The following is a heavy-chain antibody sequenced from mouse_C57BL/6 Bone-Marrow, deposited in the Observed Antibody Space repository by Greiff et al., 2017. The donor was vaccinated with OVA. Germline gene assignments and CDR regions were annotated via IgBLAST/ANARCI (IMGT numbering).Heavy chain of an antibody. Sequence: VQLQQSGAELAKPGASVKLSCQASGYTFTSSWMHWVKQRPGPGLAWIGYINPSSGYTTYNQKFKDKATLTADKSSSTAYMQLSSLTYEDSAVYYCAPLYSKYAMDYWGQGTSVTVSS. V-gene: IGHV1-7*01. CDR2: INPSSGYT. D-gene: IGHD2-5*01. CDR3: APLYSKYAMDY. J-gene: IGHJ4*01. CDR1: GYTFTSSW.